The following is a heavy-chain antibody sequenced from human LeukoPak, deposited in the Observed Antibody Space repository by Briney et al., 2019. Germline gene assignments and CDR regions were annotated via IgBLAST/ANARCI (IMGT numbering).Heavy chain of an antibody. D-gene: IGHD6-19*01. CDR1: GFTFSSYG. CDR2: ISYDGSNK. Sequence: GGSLRLSCAASGFTFSSYGMHWVRQAPGKGLEWVAVISYDGSNKYYADSVKGRFTISRDNSKNTLYLQMNSLRAEDTAVYYCAKDSIAVAGTPRYNWFDPWGQGTLVTVSS. J-gene: IGHJ5*02. CDR3: AKDSIAVAGTPRYNWFDP. V-gene: IGHV3-30*18.